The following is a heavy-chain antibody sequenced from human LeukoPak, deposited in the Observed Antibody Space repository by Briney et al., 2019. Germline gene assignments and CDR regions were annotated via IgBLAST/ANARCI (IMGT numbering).Heavy chain of an antibody. CDR1: GFTFSIYS. Sequence: PGGSLRLSCAASGFTFSIYSMNWVRQAPGKGLEWASYITSSSRTKYYADSVRGRFIISRDNAKNSLYPQMNSLRAEDPAVYYCARHGDFWSGYYVDYWGQGTLVTVSS. CDR3: ARHGDFWSGYYVDY. V-gene: IGHV3-48*01. D-gene: IGHD3-3*01. CDR2: ITSSSRTK. J-gene: IGHJ4*02.